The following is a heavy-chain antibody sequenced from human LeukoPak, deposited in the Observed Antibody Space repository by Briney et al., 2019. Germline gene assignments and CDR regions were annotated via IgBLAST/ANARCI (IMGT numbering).Heavy chain of an antibody. D-gene: IGHD2-2*02. Sequence: PSETLSLTCAVYGGSFSGYYWSWIRQPPGKGLEWSGEINHGGSTNYNQSLKRRVTISVDTSKNQFSLKLRSVTAADTAVYYCARGIVVVPAAIALPRWFDPWGQGTLVTVSS. CDR2: INHGGST. V-gene: IGHV4-34*01. J-gene: IGHJ5*02. CDR1: GGSFSGYY. CDR3: ARGIVVVPAAIALPRWFDP.